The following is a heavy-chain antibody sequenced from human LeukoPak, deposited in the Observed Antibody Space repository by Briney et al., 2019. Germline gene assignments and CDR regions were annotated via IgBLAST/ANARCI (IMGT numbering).Heavy chain of an antibody. CDR1: GFTFSSFC. CDR3: ARQSGHYMDV. J-gene: IGHJ6*03. D-gene: IGHD6-25*01. CDR2: INSDGRST. V-gene: IGHV3-74*01. Sequence: AGTLSLSCAASGFTFSSFCMHWVGHAPGQGLVWLSRINSDGRSTSYADSVKGRFTTSTDNAKNTLYLQMNSLRAEDTAVYYCARQSGHYMDVWGKGTTVTVSS.